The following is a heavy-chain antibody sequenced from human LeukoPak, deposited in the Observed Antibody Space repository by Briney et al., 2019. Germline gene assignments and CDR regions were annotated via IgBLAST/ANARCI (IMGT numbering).Heavy chain of an antibody. CDR1: GFTFSSYG. D-gene: IGHD2-15*01. V-gene: IGHV3-33*01. Sequence: GGSLRPSCAASGFTFSSYGVHWVRQAPGKGLEWVAVIWYDGSNKYYADSVKGRFTISRDSSKNTLYLQMNSLRAEDTAVYYCARSYCSGGSCYSFDYWGQGTLVTVSS. CDR3: ARSYCSGGSCYSFDY. CDR2: IWYDGSNK. J-gene: IGHJ4*02.